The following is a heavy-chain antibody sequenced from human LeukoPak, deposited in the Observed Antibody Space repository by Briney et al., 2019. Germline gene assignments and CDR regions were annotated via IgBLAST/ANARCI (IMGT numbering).Heavy chain of an antibody. Sequence: SGPTLVNPTQTLTLTCSFSGLSLTPNGVGVAWLRQPPGKALEWLAVIYWNDHKRDTPSLENRLTITKDTYKNQMVLTMTNMDPADTATYFCAHRDKSFGVIKNENWFDPWGPGTPVTVSS. D-gene: IGHD3-3*01. J-gene: IGHJ5*02. CDR1: GLSLTPNGVG. CDR2: IYWNDHK. CDR3: AHRDKSFGVIKNENWFDP. V-gene: IGHV2-5*01.